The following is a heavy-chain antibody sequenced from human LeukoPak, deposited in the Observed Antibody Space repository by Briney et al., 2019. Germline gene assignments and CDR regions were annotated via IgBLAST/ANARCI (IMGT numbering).Heavy chain of an antibody. CDR2: ISGSGGGT. J-gene: IGHJ4*02. V-gene: IGHV3-23*01. Sequence: PPGGSLRLSCAAAGFTVSTSAMSWVRQAPGKGLEWVSGISGSGGGTYYADSVKGRFSISRDISKNTLHLQMNSLRAEDTAIYYCAKDGKTRNWNYFQAKPVYWGQGTLVTVSS. CDR1: GFTVSTSA. D-gene: IGHD1-7*01. CDR3: AKDGKTRNWNYFQAKPVY.